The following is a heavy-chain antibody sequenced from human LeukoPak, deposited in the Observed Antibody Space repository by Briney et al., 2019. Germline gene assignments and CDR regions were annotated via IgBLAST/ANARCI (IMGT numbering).Heavy chain of an antibody. CDR2: IYYSGST. CDR3: ARGPTDYGPKHWFDP. D-gene: IGHD4-17*01. V-gene: IGHV4-31*03. J-gene: IGHJ5*02. CDR1: GGSISSGGYY. Sequence: SETLSLTCTVSGGSISSGGYYWSWIRQHPGKGLEWIGYIYYSGSTYYNPSLKSRVTISVDTSKNQFSLKLSSVTAADTAVYYCARGPTDYGPKHWFDPWGQGTLVTVSS.